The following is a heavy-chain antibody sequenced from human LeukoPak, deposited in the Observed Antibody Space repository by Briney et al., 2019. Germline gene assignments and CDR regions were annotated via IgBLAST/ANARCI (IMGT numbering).Heavy chain of an antibody. D-gene: IGHD3-22*01. J-gene: IGHJ3*02. Sequence: GRSLRLSCAASGCTFSSYTMHWVRQAPGKGLEWVALISYDGSNKYYADSVKGRFTISRDNSKNTLYLQMNSLRAEDTAVYYCAREKARDTSGYYYGAFDIWGQGTMVTVSS. CDR2: ISYDGSNK. CDR3: AREKARDTSGYYYGAFDI. CDR1: GCTFSSYT. V-gene: IGHV3-30-3*01.